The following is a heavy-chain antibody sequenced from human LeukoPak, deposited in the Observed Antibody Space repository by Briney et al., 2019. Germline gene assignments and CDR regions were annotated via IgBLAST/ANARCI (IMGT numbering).Heavy chain of an antibody. CDR3: ARLGSGSYPMKYNWFDP. V-gene: IGHV4-4*07. J-gene: IGHJ5*02. Sequence: SETLSLTCTVSGGSISSYYWSWIRQPAGKGLEWIGRIYTSGSTNYNPSLKSRVTMSVDTSKNQFSLKLSSVTAADTAVYYCARLGSGSYPMKYNWFDPWGQGTLVTVSS. CDR1: GGSISSYY. CDR2: IYTSGST. D-gene: IGHD1-26*01.